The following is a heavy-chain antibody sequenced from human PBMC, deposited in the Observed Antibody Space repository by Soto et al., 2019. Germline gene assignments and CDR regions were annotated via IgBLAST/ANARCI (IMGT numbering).Heavy chain of an antibody. D-gene: IGHD3-10*01. CDR2: IKSKADGGTV. CDR3: TRRPKARDAGVDPLAY. CDR1: GLSLSNGG. V-gene: IGHV3-15*07. J-gene: IGHJ4*02. Sequence: EVRLVESGGGSVKPEGSLRLSCTASGLSLSNGGMSWVRQAPGKGLEWVGRIKSKADGGTVDYAAPVNGRFTISRDDSRNMLYLQMNNLRADDTGIYYCTRRPKARDAGVDPLAYWGQGALVTVSS.